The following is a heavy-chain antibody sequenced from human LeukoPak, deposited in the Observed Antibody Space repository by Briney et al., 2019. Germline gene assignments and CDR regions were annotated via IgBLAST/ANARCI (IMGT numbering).Heavy chain of an antibody. CDR2: ISSSSSYI. Sequence: GGSLRLSCAASGFTFSSYSMNWVRQAPGKGLEWVSSISSSSSYIYYADSVKGRFTISRDNAKNSLYLQMNSLRAEDTAVYYCARAQGYSSSWLDYWGQGTLVTVSS. D-gene: IGHD6-13*01. J-gene: IGHJ4*02. CDR3: ARAQGYSSSWLDY. V-gene: IGHV3-21*01. CDR1: GFTFSSYS.